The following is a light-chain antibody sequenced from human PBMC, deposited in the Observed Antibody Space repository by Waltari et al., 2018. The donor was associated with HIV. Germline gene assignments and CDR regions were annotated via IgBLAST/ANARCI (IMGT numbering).Light chain of an antibody. CDR2: EVS. V-gene: IGLV2-23*02. CDR1: SSDVGRYNL. Sequence: QSALTQPASVSGSPGQSITISCTGTSSDVGRYNLVSWYQQHPGKAPKLMVYEVSKRPSGVSNRFSCSKSGNTASLTISGLQAEDEADYYCCSYADSPPYVCGTGTKVTVL. J-gene: IGLJ1*01. CDR3: CSYADSPPYV.